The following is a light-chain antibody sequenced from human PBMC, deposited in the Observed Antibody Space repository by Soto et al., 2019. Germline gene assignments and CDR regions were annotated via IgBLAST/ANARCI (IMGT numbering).Light chain of an antibody. V-gene: IGKV3-11*01. CDR3: QQRSKWVT. CDR1: QSVSNNY. CDR2: DAI. Sequence: EIVLTQSPGTLSLSPGERATLSCRASQSVSNNYLAWYQQKPGQAPRLLIYDAINRATGIPARFSGSGSGTNFTLTITSLEPEDFAVYYCQQRSKWVTFGRGTKVDIK. J-gene: IGKJ4*01.